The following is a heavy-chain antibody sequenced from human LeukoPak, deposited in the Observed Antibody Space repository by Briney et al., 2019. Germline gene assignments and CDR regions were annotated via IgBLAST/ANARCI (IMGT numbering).Heavy chain of an antibody. D-gene: IGHD6-13*01. V-gene: IGHV4-39*07. Sequence: SETLSLTCTVSGGSISSSSYYWGWIRQPPGKGLEWIGSIYYSGSTNYNPSLKSRVTISVDTSKNQFSLKLSSVTAADTAVYYCAGRGSSWYSLHYDYWGQGTLVTVSS. CDR3: AGRGSSWYSLHYDY. CDR1: GGSISSSSYY. CDR2: IYYSGST. J-gene: IGHJ4*02.